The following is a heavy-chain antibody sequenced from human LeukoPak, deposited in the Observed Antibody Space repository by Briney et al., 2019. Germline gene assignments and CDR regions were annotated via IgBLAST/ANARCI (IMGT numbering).Heavy chain of an antibody. CDR1: GFTFSGSA. CDR2: IRSKANSYAT. Sequence: SGGSLRLSCAASGFTFSGSAMHWVRQASGKGLEWVGRIRSKANSYATAYAASVKGRFTISRDDSKNTAYLQMNSLKTEDTAVYYCTGWLTSPGVDTARIDYWGQGTLVTVSS. J-gene: IGHJ4*02. D-gene: IGHD5-18*01. V-gene: IGHV3-73*01. CDR3: TGWLTSPGVDTARIDY.